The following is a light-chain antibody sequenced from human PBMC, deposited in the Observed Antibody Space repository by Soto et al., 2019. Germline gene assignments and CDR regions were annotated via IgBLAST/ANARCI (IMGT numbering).Light chain of an antibody. J-gene: IGLJ2*01. Sequence: QSVLTPPPSVSAAPGQKVPISCSGSSSNIGNNYVSWYQQLPGTAPKLLIYDNNKRPSGNPDRFSGSKSGTSATLGITGLQTGDEADYYCGTWDSGLSAVVFGGGTKVTVL. CDR2: DNN. V-gene: IGLV1-51*01. CDR1: SSNIGNNY. CDR3: GTWDSGLSAVV.